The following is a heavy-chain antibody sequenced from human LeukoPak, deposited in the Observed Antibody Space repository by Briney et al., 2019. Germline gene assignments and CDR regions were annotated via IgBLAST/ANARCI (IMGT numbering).Heavy chain of an antibody. J-gene: IGHJ6*02. CDR1: GGSISSNNW. Sequence: SETLSLTCAVSGGSISSNNWWGWVRQPPGKGLEWIGEIYHSGSTNYNPSLKSRVTISVDKPKNQFSLKLSSVTAADTAVYYCARDRGDIVVVVAATPYGMDVWGQGTTVTVSS. CDR3: ARDRGDIVVVVAATPYGMDV. V-gene: IGHV4-4*02. D-gene: IGHD2-15*01. CDR2: IYHSGST.